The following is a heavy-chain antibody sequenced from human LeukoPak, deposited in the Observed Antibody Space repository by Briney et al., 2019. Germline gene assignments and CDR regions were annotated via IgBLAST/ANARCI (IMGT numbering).Heavy chain of an antibody. CDR1: GGSITTSTYF. Sequence: SETLSLTCTVSGGSITTSTYFWGWIRQPPGKGLEWIGTIHYSGSTYYDPSLKSRVTISIDTSKNQFSLKLSSVTAADTAVYYCAELDGDFWGQGTLVTVSS. CDR3: AELDGDF. J-gene: IGHJ4*02. D-gene: IGHD1-7*01. CDR2: IHYSGST. V-gene: IGHV4-39*07.